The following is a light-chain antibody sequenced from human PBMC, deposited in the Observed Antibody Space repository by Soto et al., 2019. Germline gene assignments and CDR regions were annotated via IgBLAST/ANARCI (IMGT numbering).Light chain of an antibody. Sequence: DIVMTQSPDSLAVSLGERATINCKSSQSVLYSSHNKKYLAWYQQRPGQPPTLLIYWASTRESGVPYRFSGSGSETDFALTITSLDAEDVAVYYCHQYESTPPTFGQGTKLEIK. J-gene: IGKJ2*01. CDR3: HQYESTPPT. CDR1: QSVLYSSHNKKY. CDR2: WAS. V-gene: IGKV4-1*01.